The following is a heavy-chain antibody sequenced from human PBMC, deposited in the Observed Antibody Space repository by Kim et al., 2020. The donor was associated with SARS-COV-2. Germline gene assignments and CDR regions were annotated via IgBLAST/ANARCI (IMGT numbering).Heavy chain of an antibody. J-gene: IGHJ6*02. D-gene: IGHD5-12*01. V-gene: IGHV3-43*02. CDR2: ISGDGGST. CDR1: GFTFDDYA. CDR3: AKDLGGEDIVATIGYYYYGMDV. Sequence: GGSLRLSCAASGFTFDDYAMHWVRQAPGKGLEWVSLISGDGGSTYYADSVKGRFTISRDNSKNSLYLQMNSLRTEDTALYYCAKDLGGEDIVATIGYYYYGMDVWGQGTTVTVSS.